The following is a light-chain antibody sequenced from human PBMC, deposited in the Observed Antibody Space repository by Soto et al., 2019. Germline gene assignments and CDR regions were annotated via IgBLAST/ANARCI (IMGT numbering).Light chain of an antibody. Sequence: EIVLTQSPATLSLSPGERATLSCRASQSVSSYLAWYQQKPGQAPRLLIYDASNRATGIPARFTGSGYGTDFTLTITRIEPEDFAVYYCQQRSNWPSTFGGGTKVEIK. CDR1: QSVSSY. J-gene: IGKJ4*01. CDR3: QQRSNWPST. CDR2: DAS. V-gene: IGKV3-11*01.